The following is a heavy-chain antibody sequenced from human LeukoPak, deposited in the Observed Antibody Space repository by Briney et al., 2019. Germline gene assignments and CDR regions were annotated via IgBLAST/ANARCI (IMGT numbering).Heavy chain of an antibody. J-gene: IGHJ4*02. CDR1: GFTFSSYG. V-gene: IGHV3-30*02. CDR2: IRYDGSNK. Sequence: GGSLRLSCAASGFTFSSYGMHWVRQAPGKGLEWVAFIRYDGSNKYYADSVKGRFTISRDNSKNTLYLQMNSLRAEDTAVYYCTKDRVPGSGSYWSRRYFDYWGQGTLVTVSS. CDR3: TKDRVPGSGSYWSRRYFDY. D-gene: IGHD3-10*01.